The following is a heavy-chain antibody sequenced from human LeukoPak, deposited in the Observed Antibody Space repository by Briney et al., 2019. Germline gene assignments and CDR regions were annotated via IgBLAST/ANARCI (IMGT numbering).Heavy chain of an antibody. V-gene: IGHV1-69*13. J-gene: IGHJ5*02. Sequence: GASVKVSCKASGYTFTSYGISWVRQAPGQGLEWMGGIISFFGAAHYIQKFQGRVTITADESTSTAYMELSSLRSEDTAVYYCASSDCSSTSCSRFDPWGQGTLVTVSS. CDR1: GYTFTSYG. CDR2: IISFFGAA. D-gene: IGHD2-2*01. CDR3: ASSDCSSTSCSRFDP.